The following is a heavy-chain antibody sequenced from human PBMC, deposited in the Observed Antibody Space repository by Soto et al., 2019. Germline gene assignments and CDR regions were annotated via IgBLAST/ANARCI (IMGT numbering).Heavy chain of an antibody. Sequence: PGESLKISCKGSGYSFTSYWISWVRQMPGKGLEWMGRIDPSDSYTNYSPSFQGHVTISADKSISTAYLQWSSLKASDTAMYYCARRNVVVPAARNYYYYYGMDVWGQGTTVTV. J-gene: IGHJ6*02. CDR3: ARRNVVVPAARNYYYYYGMDV. D-gene: IGHD2-2*01. CDR2: IDPSDSYT. V-gene: IGHV5-10-1*01. CDR1: GYSFTSYW.